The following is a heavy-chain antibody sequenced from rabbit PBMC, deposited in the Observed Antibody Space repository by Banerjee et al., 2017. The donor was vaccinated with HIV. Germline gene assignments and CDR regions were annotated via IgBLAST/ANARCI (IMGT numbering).Heavy chain of an antibody. CDR3: ARGGYTYDYTGYAYDTSFDL. J-gene: IGHJ4*01. Sequence: QSLEESGGDLVKPGASLTLTCTASGFDFSSSYYMCWVRQAPGKGLEWIACIDAGSSGRTWYASWVNGRFTISRSTSLNTVDLQMTSLTAADTATYFCARGGYTYDYTGYAYDTSFDLWGPGTLVTVS. D-gene: IGHD6-1*01. CDR1: GFDFSSSYY. V-gene: IGHV1S43*01. CDR2: IDAGSSGRT.